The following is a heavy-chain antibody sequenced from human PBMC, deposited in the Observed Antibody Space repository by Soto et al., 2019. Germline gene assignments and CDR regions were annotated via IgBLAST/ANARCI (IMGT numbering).Heavy chain of an antibody. Sequence: ASVKVSCTASGYTFTSYAMHWVRQAPGQRLEWMGWINAGNGNTKYSQKFQGRVTITRDTSASTAYMELSSLRSEDTAVYYCARALYCSGGSCYFAFDIWGQGTMVTVSS. J-gene: IGHJ3*02. CDR1: GYTFTSYA. CDR2: INAGNGNT. V-gene: IGHV1-3*01. CDR3: ARALYCSGGSCYFAFDI. D-gene: IGHD2-15*01.